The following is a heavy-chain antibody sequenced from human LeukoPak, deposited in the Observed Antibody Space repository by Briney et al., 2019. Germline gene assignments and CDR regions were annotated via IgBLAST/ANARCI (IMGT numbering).Heavy chain of an antibody. D-gene: IGHD1-14*01. CDR3: ATQYGVVTENDY. Sequence: TPSETLSLTCTVSGYSISSGYYWGWIRQPPGQGLEWIGSIYHSGSTYYNPSLKSRVTISVDTSKNQFSLKLSSVTAADTAVYYCATQYGVVTENDYWGQGTLVTVSS. V-gene: IGHV4-38-2*02. CDR2: IYHSGST. J-gene: IGHJ4*02. CDR1: GYSISSGYY.